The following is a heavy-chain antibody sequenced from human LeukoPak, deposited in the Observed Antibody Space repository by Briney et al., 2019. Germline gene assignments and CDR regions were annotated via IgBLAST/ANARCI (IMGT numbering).Heavy chain of an antibody. J-gene: IGHJ5*02. CDR3: AREEDYYGSGSRQGNWFDP. D-gene: IGHD3-10*01. V-gene: IGHV1-2*02. Sequence: ASVKVSCKASGYTFTGYYMHWVRQAPGRGLEWMGWINPNSGGTNYAQKFQGRVTMTRDTSISTAYMELSRLRSDDTAVYYCAREEDYYGSGSRQGNWFDPWGQGTLVTVSS. CDR2: INPNSGGT. CDR1: GYTFTGYY.